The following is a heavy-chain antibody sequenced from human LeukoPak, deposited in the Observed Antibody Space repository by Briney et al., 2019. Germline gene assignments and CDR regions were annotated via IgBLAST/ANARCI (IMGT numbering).Heavy chain of an antibody. CDR2: IWYDGSNK. CDR1: GFTFSSYG. CDR3: ARGDYGDTAPSY. J-gene: IGHJ4*02. V-gene: IGHV3-33*01. D-gene: IGHD4-17*01. Sequence: GGSLRLSCAASGFTFSSYGMHWVRQAPGKGLEWVAVIWYDGSNKYYADSVKGRFTISRDNSKNTLYLQMNSLRAEDTAVYYCARGDYGDTAPSYWGQGALVTVSS.